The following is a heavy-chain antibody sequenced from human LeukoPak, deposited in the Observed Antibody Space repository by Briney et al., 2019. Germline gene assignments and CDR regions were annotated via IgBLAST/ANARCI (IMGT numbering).Heavy chain of an antibody. Sequence: GGSLRLSCAVSGFTFSSYAMSWVRQAPGKGLEWVSAISGSGGSTYYADSVKGRFTISRDNSKNTLYLQMNSLRAEDTAVYYCAKILVRGVIITALDAFDIWGQGTMVTVSS. CDR1: GFTFSSYA. V-gene: IGHV3-23*01. CDR2: ISGSGGST. CDR3: AKILVRGVIITALDAFDI. D-gene: IGHD3-10*01. J-gene: IGHJ3*02.